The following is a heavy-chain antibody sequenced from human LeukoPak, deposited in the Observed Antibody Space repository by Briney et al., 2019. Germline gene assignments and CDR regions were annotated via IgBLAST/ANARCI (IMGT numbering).Heavy chain of an antibody. CDR3: AKDRSRGASCDAFDI. CDR2: ISRSGTLT. CDR1: GFTFRSFA. Sequence: QPGGSPSLSCAPSGFTFRSFAMSWVRQAPGKGLEWVSAISRSGTLTYYADSVKGRFTISRDNTQNTLYLQMNSLRTDWTPVYNYAKDRSRGASCDAFDIWGQGTMVTVSS. V-gene: IGHV3-23*01. D-gene: IGHD3-10*01. J-gene: IGHJ3*02.